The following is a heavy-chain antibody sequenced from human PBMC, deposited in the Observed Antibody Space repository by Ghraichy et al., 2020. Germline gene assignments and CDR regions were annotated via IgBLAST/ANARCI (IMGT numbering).Heavy chain of an antibody. CDR3: ARQWELKGDAFDI. D-gene: IGHD1-26*01. CDR1: GGSFSGYY. Sequence: SETLSLTCAVYGGSFSGYYWSWIRQPPGKGLEWIGEINHSGSTNYNPSLKSRVTISVDTSKNQFSLKLSSVTAADTAVYYCARQWELKGDAFDIWGQGTMVTVSS. V-gene: IGHV4-34*01. J-gene: IGHJ3*02. CDR2: INHSGST.